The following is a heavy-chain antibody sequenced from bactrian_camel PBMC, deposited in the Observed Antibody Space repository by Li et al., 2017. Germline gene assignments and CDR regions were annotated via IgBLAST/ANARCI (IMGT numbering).Heavy chain of an antibody. D-gene: IGHD1*01. Sequence: HVQLVESGGGSPVEAGGSLLLSCVASGDTISRYCMGRFRQVPDKAREGVAGIESDGSTSYADSVKGRFTISQDSAKNTLYLQMNSLKPEDTAMYYCGFRSFPIKPRLFDCAHPSEYNYWGQGTQVTVS. CDR1: GDTISRYC. CDR3: GFRSFPIKPRLFDCAHPSEYNY. J-gene: IGHJ4*01. V-gene: IGHV3S9*01. CDR2: IESDGST.